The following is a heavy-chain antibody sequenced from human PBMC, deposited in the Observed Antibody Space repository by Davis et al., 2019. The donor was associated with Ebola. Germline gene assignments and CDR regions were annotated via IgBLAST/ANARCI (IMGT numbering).Heavy chain of an antibody. Sequence: SETLSLTCAVYGGSFSGYYWSWIRQPPGKGLEWIGEINHSGSTNYNPSLKSRVTISVDKSKNQFSLNLRSVTAADTAVYYCARGPPGAFFDSWGQGTLVTVSS. D-gene: IGHD2-8*02. CDR1: GGSFSGYY. J-gene: IGHJ4*02. V-gene: IGHV4-34*01. CDR3: ARGPPGAFFDS. CDR2: INHSGST.